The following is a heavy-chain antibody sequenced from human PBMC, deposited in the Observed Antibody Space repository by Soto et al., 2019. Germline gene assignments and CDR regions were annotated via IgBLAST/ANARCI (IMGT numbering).Heavy chain of an antibody. V-gene: IGHV1-18*01. CDR1: GYTFFTYD. J-gene: IGHJ5*02. Sequence: QVHLVQSGVEVKTPEASVKVSCQVSGYTFFTYDLSWVQQYPGQGLEWLGWISTYSGDTKYAQKFHGRVTMTPDTSTTTAYLELRSLRSDDTAVYYCARHHGLPTSEHWVDHWGQGPLVTVSS. CDR2: ISTYSGDT. CDR3: ARHHGLPTSEHWVDH. D-gene: IGHD2-21*01.